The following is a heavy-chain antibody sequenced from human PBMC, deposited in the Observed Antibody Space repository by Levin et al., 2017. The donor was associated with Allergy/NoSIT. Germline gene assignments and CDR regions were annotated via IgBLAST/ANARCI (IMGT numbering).Heavy chain of an antibody. CDR2: IYYSGST. J-gene: IGHJ4*02. V-gene: IGHV4-39*01. Sequence: GSLRLSCTVSGGSISSSSYYWGWIRQPPGKGLEWIGSIYYSGSTYYNPSLKSRVTISVDTSKNQFSLKLSSVTAADTAVYYCARSGSGWGSGWHWGQGTLVTVSS. CDR3: ARSGSGWGSGWH. CDR1: GGSISSSSYY. D-gene: IGHD6-19*01.